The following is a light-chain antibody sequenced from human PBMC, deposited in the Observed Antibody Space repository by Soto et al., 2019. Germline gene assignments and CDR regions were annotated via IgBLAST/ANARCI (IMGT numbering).Light chain of an antibody. CDR3: QSYDNSLPGVV. V-gene: IGLV1-40*01. Sequence: QSVLTQPPSVSGAPGQRVTISCTGSGSSIGAGYDVHWYQQLPGTAPKLIIYANINRPSGVPDRFSGSKSGTSASLAITGLQAEDEADYYCQSYDNSLPGVVFGGGTKLTVL. CDR2: ANI. J-gene: IGLJ2*01. CDR1: GSSIGAGYD.